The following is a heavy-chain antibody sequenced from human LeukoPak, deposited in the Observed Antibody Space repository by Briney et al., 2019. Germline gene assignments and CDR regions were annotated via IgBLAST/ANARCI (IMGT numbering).Heavy chain of an antibody. Sequence: GGSLRLSCAASGFTFSSYGMNWVRQAPGKGLEWVSSISSSSSYIYYADSVKGRFTISRDNAKNTLYLQMNSLRAEDTAVYYCARGSYYYDSSGHFDYRGQGTLVTVSS. CDR3: ARGSYYYDSSGHFDY. V-gene: IGHV3-21*01. CDR1: GFTFSSYG. D-gene: IGHD3-22*01. CDR2: ISSSSSYI. J-gene: IGHJ4*02.